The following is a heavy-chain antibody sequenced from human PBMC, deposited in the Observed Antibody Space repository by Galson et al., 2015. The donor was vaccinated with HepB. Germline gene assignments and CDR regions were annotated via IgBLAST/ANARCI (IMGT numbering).Heavy chain of an antibody. J-gene: IGHJ4*02. CDR2: ISWNSGSI. Sequence: SLRLSCAASGFTFDDYAMHWVRQAPGEGLEWVSGISWNSGSIGYADSVKGRFTISRDNAKNSLYLQMNSLRAEDTALYYCAKGDWVAVAVALDYWGQGTLVTVSS. D-gene: IGHD6-19*01. CDR3: AKGDWVAVAVALDY. V-gene: IGHV3-9*01. CDR1: GFTFDDYA.